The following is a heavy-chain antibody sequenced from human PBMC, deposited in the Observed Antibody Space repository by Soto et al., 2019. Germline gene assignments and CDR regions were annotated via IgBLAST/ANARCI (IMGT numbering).Heavy chain of an antibody. CDR3: CTGVAWVRSGALAY. CDR1: GFTFSNAW. CDR2: IKSKTDGGTT. D-gene: IGHD3-10*01. V-gene: IGHV3-15*07. J-gene: IGHJ4*02. Sequence: EVQLVESGGGLVKPGGSLRVSCAASGFTFSNAWMFWVRQAPGKGPEWVGRIKSKTDGGTTDYNTLMKDRFTISREDSKNTLYLEMSSLDIEDTAVYYCCTGVAWVRSGALAYWGQGVLVNVSS.